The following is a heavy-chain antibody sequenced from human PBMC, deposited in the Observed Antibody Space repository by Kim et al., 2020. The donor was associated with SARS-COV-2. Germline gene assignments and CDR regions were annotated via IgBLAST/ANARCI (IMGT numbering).Heavy chain of an antibody. CDR1: GFTFGSYG. J-gene: IGHJ4*01. CDR2: IIASGGST. V-gene: IGHV3-23*01. D-gene: IGHD5-12*01. Sequence: GGSLRLSCAVSGFTFGSYGMSWVRQAPGKGLEWVSRIIASGGSTSYADAVKGRFTISRDNSKNTVYLQMSRLRVEDTAVYYCVTFSVASDGGHGTLVAV. CDR3: VTFSVASD.